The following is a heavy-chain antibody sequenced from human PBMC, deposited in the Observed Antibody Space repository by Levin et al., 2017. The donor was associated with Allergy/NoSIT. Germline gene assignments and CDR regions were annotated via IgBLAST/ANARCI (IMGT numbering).Heavy chain of an antibody. CDR3: ACEPERGKWFDP. J-gene: IGHJ5*02. D-gene: IGHD7-27*01. CDR2: ISSSGSYI. CDR1: GFTFSPSS. V-gene: IGHV3-21*01. Sequence: LSLTCAASGFTFSPSSMNWVRQTPGKGLEWVSSISSSGSYIYYADSVKGRFTISRDNAKNSLYLQMNSLSADDTAVYYCACEPERGKWFDPWGQGTLVTVSS.